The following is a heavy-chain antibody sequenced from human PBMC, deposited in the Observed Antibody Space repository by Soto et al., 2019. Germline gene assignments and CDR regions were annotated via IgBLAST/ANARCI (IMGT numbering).Heavy chain of an antibody. D-gene: IGHD3-10*01. CDR2: IYYSGST. J-gene: IGHJ6*02. CDR3: AGGRGDYYYAMDV. Sequence: LETQSLTCTVSDGYSSSSSYYWVWKRQPPGKGLEWIGSIYYSGSTYYNPSLKSRVTISVDTSKNQFSLKLSSVTAADAAVYYCAGGRGDYYYAMDVWGQGTTVTVSS. V-gene: IGHV4-39*01. CDR1: DGYSSSSSYY.